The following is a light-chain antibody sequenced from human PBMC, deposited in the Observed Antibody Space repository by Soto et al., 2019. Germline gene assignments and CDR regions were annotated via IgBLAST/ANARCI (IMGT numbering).Light chain of an antibody. J-gene: IGKJ1*01. CDR3: QQLNSYPTWT. CDR2: AAS. V-gene: IGKV1-9*01. CDR1: QGISSY. Sequence: DIQFTQSPSFLSSSVLERFTITCRASQGISSYLAWYQQKPGKAPKLLIYAASTLQSGVPSRFSGSGSGTEFTLTISSLQPEDFATYYCQQLNSYPTWTFGQGTKVDIK.